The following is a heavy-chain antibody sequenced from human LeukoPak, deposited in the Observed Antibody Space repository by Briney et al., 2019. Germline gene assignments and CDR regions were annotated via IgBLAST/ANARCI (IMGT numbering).Heavy chain of an antibody. CDR1: GGSISSGGYY. CDR3: ALGSYDSSGYYLDY. CDR2: IYYSGST. Sequence: SQTLSLTCTVSGGSISSGGYYWSWIRQHPGKGLEWIGYIYYSGSTSYNPSLKSRLTISVDTSKNQFSLKLSSVTAADTAVYYCALGSYDSSGYYLDYWGQGTLVTVSS. D-gene: IGHD3-22*01. V-gene: IGHV4-30-4*08. J-gene: IGHJ4*02.